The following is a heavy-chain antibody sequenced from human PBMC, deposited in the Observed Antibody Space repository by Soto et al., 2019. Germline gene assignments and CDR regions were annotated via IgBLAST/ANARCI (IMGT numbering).Heavy chain of an antibody. J-gene: IGHJ4*02. CDR2: LFGSGGGI. V-gene: IGHV3-23*01. Sequence: EVQLLESGGGLVQPGGSLRLSCAASGLTFSTYAMSWVRQAPGKGLEWVSGLFGSGGGISYADSVKGRFTISRDNSNKVLYLQTQSLRVEDKAVYYCVKGRQPEGRWPFDHWGQGPLVTVSS. CDR3: VKGRQPEGRWPFDH. CDR1: GLTFSTYA. D-gene: IGHD2-15*01.